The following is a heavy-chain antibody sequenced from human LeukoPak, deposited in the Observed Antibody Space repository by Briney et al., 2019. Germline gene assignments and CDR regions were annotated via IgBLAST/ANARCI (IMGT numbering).Heavy chain of an antibody. CDR2: ISSSSSYI. D-gene: IGHD3-22*01. CDR3: ARDAPFHYYDSSGDHDY. Sequence: GGSLRLSCAASGFTFSSYSMNWVRQAPGKGLEWVSSISSSSSYIYYADSVKGRFTISRDNAKNSLYLQMNSLRAEDTAVYYCARDAPFHYYDSSGDHDYWGQGTLVTASS. V-gene: IGHV3-21*01. CDR1: GFTFSSYS. J-gene: IGHJ4*02.